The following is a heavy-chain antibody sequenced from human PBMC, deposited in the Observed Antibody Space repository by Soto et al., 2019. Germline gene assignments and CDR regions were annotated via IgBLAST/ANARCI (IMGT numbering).Heavy chain of an antibody. CDR3: AKDKVPDGAWDIDY. J-gene: IGHJ4*02. CDR2: IIGGNGDT. V-gene: IGHV3-23*01. Sequence: EVLLLESGGHLVQPGGSLRLSCVVSGFTFRQSTMNWVRQAPGKGLEWISGIIGGNGDTYYADSVKGRFTISRDNSKNTLFLQMDSLTVGDTAIYYCAKDKVPDGAWDIDYWGQGAPVTVSS. D-gene: IGHD4-17*01. CDR1: GFTFRQST.